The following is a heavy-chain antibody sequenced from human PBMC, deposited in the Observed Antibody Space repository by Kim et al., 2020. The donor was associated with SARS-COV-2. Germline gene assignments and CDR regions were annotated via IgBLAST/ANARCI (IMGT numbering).Heavy chain of an antibody. Sequence: KTSLKSRVTISVDRSKNQISLKLSSVTAADTAVYYCARGVYRGNYNWFDPWGQGTLVTVSS. J-gene: IGHJ5*02. D-gene: IGHD2-21*02. V-gene: IGHV4-30-2*01. CDR3: ARGVYRGNYNWFDP.